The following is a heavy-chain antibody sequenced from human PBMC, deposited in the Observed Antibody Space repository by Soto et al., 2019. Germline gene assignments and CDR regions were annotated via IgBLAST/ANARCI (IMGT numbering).Heavy chain of an antibody. D-gene: IGHD5-12*01. Sequence: QVQLVQSGAEVKKPGASVKVSCKASGYTFTSYDINWVRQATGQGLEWMGWMNPNSGNTGYAQKFQGRVTMTRNTSISTAYRELRSLGSGDTGVYYCARGRYSGYDRYYYGMDVWGQGTTVTVSS. CDR1: GYTFTSYD. CDR3: ARGRYSGYDRYYYGMDV. V-gene: IGHV1-8*01. J-gene: IGHJ6*02. CDR2: MNPNSGNT.